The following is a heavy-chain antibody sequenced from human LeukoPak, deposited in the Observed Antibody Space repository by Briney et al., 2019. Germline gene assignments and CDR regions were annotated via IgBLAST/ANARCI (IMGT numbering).Heavy chain of an antibody. CDR3: ARDRVGSYYYGSGSYIH. CDR1: GFTFSSYA. CDR2: ISYDGSNK. D-gene: IGHD3-10*01. Sequence: GRSLRLSCAASGFTFSSYAMHWVRQAPGKGLEWVAVISYDGSNKYYADSVKGRFTISRDNSKNTLYLQMNSLRAEDTAVYYCARDRVGSYYYGSGSYIHWGQGTLVTVSS. J-gene: IGHJ4*02. V-gene: IGHV3-30-3*01.